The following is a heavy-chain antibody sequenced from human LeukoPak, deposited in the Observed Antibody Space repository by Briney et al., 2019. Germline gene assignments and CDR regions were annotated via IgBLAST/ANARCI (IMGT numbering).Heavy chain of an antibody. CDR3: ARHEEEDGYNARTFDY. CDR1: GGSISSNTNY. D-gene: IGHD5-24*01. CDR2: IFHSGTT. Sequence: SETLSLTCTVSGGSISSNTNYWGWVRQPPGKGLECIGSIFHSGTTYYNPSLKSRVTISVDTSKNQFSLKLSSVTATDTAVYYCARHEEEDGYNARTFDYWGQGTLVTVSS. V-gene: IGHV4-39*01. J-gene: IGHJ4*02.